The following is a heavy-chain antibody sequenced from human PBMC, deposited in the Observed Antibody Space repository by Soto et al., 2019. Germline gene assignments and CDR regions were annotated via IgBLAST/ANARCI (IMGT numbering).Heavy chain of an antibody. Sequence: GGSLRLSCAASGFTFSSYGMHWVRQAPGKGLEWVAVISYDGSNKYYADSVKGRFTISRDNSKNMLYLQMNSLGAEDTAVYYCARDLNYWSLLIDHWGQGTLVTVSS. J-gene: IGHJ4*02. CDR1: GFTFSSYG. D-gene: IGHD2-8*02. V-gene: IGHV3-30*03. CDR3: ARDLNYWSLLIDH. CDR2: ISYDGSNK.